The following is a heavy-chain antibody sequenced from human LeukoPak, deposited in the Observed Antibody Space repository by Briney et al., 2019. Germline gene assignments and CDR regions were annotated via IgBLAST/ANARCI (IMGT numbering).Heavy chain of an antibody. CDR2: INPNSGGT. CDR1: GYTFTGYY. CDR3: ARAYGDYVEGYYFDY. Sequence: VSVKVSCKASGYTFTGYYMHWVRQAPGRGLEWMGWINPNSGGTNYAQKFQGRVTMTRDTSISTAYMELSRLRSDDTAVYYCARAYGDYVEGYYFDYWGQGTLVTVSS. J-gene: IGHJ4*02. D-gene: IGHD4-17*01. V-gene: IGHV1-2*02.